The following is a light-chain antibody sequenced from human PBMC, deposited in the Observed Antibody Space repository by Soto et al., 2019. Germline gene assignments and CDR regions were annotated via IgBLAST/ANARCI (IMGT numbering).Light chain of an antibody. CDR1: QSVTTN. J-gene: IGKJ1*01. CDR3: QQYGSSPWT. Sequence: EVVMTQSPASLSVSPGERATLSCRASQSVTTNLAWYQQKPGQAPRLLIYGTSNRAAGVPARYSGSRSGTDFTLTISRLEPEDFAVYYCQQYGSSPWTFGQGTKVDIK. CDR2: GTS. V-gene: IGKV3-20*01.